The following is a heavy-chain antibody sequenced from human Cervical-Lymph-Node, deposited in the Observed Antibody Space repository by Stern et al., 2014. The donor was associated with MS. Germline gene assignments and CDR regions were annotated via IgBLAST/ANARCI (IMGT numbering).Heavy chain of an antibody. CDR2: VFYSGRT. Sequence: QESGPGLVKPSQALSLTCTVSGDSLSTGAYYWTWIRQHPGTRLQWICSVFYSGRTHYTPYLNSRITISLSTSQSQFFLRLTSVTAADTAMYFCAREWRSSQYYGLDVWGQGTTVTVSS. V-gene: IGHV4-31*03. CDR1: GDSLSTGAYY. CDR3: AREWRSSQYYGLDV. D-gene: IGHD6-13*01. J-gene: IGHJ6*02.